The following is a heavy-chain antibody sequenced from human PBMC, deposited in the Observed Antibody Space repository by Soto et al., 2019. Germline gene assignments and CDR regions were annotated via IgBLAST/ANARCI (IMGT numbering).Heavy chain of an antibody. D-gene: IGHD1-1*01. CDR2: IYASGGT. CDR3: ARGGMVIIPTAIAFDY. Sequence: SETLSLTCSVSGGSISPYYWSWIRQPAGKGLEWIGRIYASGGTNYNPSLKSRVTMSVATSKNQFSLKLTSVTAADTATYYCARGGMVIIPTAIAFDYWGQGTLVPVSS. J-gene: IGHJ4*02. CDR1: GGSISPYY. V-gene: IGHV4-4*07.